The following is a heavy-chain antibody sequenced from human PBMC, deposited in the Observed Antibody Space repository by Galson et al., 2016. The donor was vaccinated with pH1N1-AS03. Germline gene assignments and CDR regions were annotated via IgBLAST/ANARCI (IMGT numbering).Heavy chain of an antibody. V-gene: IGHV3-9*01. CDR2: ISWNGDKI. Sequence: SLRLSCAASGFTFNDHTMHWVRQAPGKGLEWVSGISWNGDKIDYADSVKGRYSISRDNARNSLYLKMNSLRSEDTALYYCAIGQSGSYPTFDSWGQGTRVTVSS. D-gene: IGHD1-26*01. J-gene: IGHJ4*02. CDR1: GFTFNDHT. CDR3: AIGQSGSYPTFDS.